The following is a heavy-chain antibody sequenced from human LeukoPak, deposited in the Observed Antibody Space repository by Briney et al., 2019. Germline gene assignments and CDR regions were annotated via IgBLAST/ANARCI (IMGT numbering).Heavy chain of an antibody. J-gene: IGHJ4*02. CDR1: GFTFSTYS. CDR2: ISSRGDFI. V-gene: IGHV3-21*06. CDR3: ARDSVAAAGLYYFDY. Sequence: GGSLRLSCEASGFTFSTYSMSWVRQPPGKGLEWVSSISSRGDFIHHADSVKGRFTISRDNAKNSLYLEMNSLRAEDTAVYYCARDSVAAAGLYYFDYWGQGTLVTVSS. D-gene: IGHD6-13*01.